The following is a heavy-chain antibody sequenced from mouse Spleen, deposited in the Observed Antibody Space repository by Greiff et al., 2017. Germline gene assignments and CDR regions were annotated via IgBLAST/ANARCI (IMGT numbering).Heavy chain of an antibody. Sequence: VQLQQSGAELVMPGASVKLSCKASGYTFTSYWMHWVKQRPGQGLEWIGEIDPSDSYTNYNQKFKGKATLTVDKSSSTAYMQLSSLTSEDSAVYYCARGGRAPYAMDYWGQGTSVTVSS. CDR3: ARGGRAPYAMDY. CDR1: GYTFTSYW. V-gene: IGHV1-69*01. D-gene: IGHD3-1*01. J-gene: IGHJ4*01. CDR2: IDPSDSYT.